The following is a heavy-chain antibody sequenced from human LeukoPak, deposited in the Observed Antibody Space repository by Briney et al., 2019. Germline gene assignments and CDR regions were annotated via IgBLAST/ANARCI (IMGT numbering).Heavy chain of an antibody. CDR3: ARDSLVRGVL. V-gene: IGHV4-59*12. CDR1: GGSISSYY. CDR2: IYYSGST. Sequence: PSETLSHTCTVSGGSISSYYWSWIRQPPGKGLEWIGYIYYSGSTNYNPSLKSRVTISVDTSKNQFSLKLSSVTAADTAVYYCARDSLVRGVLWGQGTLVTVSS. J-gene: IGHJ4*02. D-gene: IGHD3-10*01.